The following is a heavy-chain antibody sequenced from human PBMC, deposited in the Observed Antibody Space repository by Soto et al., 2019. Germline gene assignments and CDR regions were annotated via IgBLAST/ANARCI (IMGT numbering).Heavy chain of an antibody. J-gene: IGHJ1*01. CDR2: ISTSGGTT. CDR1: GFTFSNFD. D-gene: IGHD6-13*01. CDR3: ATGTAAPAH. V-gene: IGHV3-23*01. Sequence: EVQLLESGGGLVQPGGSLRLSCAASGFTFSNFDMSWVRQAPGKGLEWVSGISTSGGTTYYADSVKGRFTSSRDNSKNTLHLQMTSLRAEDTAVYYCATGTAAPAHWGQGTLVTVPS.